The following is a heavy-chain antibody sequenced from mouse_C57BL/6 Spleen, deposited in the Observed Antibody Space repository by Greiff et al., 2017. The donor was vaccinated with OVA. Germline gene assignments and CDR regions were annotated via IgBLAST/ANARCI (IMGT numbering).Heavy chain of an antibody. V-gene: IGHV5-4*01. CDR2: ISDGGSYT. D-gene: IGHD2-4*01. Sequence: EVQRVESGGGLVKPGGSLKLSCAASGFTFSSYAMSWVRQTPEKRLEWVATISDGGSYTYYPDNVKGRFTISRDNAKNNLYLQMSHLKSEDTAMYYCARDGDDYDDYFDYWGQGTTLTVSS. J-gene: IGHJ2*01. CDR3: ARDGDDYDDYFDY. CDR1: GFTFSSYA.